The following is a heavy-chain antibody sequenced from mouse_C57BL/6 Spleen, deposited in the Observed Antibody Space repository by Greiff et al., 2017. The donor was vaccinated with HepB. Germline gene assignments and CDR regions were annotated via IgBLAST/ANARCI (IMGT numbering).Heavy chain of an antibody. D-gene: IGHD4-1*01. J-gene: IGHJ4*01. CDR1: GFTFTDYY. CDR3: ARSNWDGAMDY. CDR2: IRNKANGYTT. V-gene: IGHV7-3*01. Sequence: EVNVVESGGGLVQPGGSLSLSCAASGFTFTDYYMSWVRQPPGKALEWLGFIRNKANGYTTEYSASVKGRFTISRDNSQSILYLQMNALRAEDSATYYCARSNWDGAMDYWGQGTSVTVSS.